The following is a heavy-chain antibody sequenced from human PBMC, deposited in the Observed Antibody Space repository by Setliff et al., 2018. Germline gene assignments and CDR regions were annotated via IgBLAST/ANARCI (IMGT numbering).Heavy chain of an antibody. D-gene: IGHD1-26*01. CDR1: GGPFSGAS. Sequence: PSETLSLTCTVSGGPFSGASIWSWIRQPPGKGLEFIGYVYYSGTAKYDPSLESRAIMSVDASKNQISLKLNSVTAADTAVCYCAKGGTYRYFDFWGQGILVTVS. V-gene: IGHV4-59*01. CDR3: AKGGTYRYFDF. CDR2: VYYSGTA. J-gene: IGHJ4*02.